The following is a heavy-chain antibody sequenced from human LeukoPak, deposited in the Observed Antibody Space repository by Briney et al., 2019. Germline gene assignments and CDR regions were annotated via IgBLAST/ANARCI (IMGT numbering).Heavy chain of an antibody. CDR2: IYTSGGT. CDR3: ARDMVVVVAATRWIWFDP. V-gene: IGHV4-4*07. Sequence: SETLSLTCTVSGGSISSYYWSWIRQPAGKGLERIGRIYTSGGTNYNPSLKSRVTISVDKSKNQFSLKLSSVTAADTAVYYCARDMVVVVAATRWIWFDPWGQGTLVTVSS. D-gene: IGHD2-15*01. CDR1: GGSISSYY. J-gene: IGHJ5*02.